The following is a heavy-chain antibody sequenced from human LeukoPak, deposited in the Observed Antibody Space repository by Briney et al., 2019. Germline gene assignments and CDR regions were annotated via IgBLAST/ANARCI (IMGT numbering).Heavy chain of an antibody. CDR2: ISSSSSYI. CDR1: GFTFSTYN. J-gene: IGHJ4*02. Sequence: GGSLRLSCAASGFTFSTYNMNWVRQAPGKGLEWVSSISSSSSYIYYADSVKGRFTISRDNAKNSLYLQMNSLRAEDTAVYYCAKVPTYYYDSSGYPVGYFDYWGQGTLVTVSS. V-gene: IGHV3-21*01. CDR3: AKVPTYYYDSSGYPVGYFDY. D-gene: IGHD3-22*01.